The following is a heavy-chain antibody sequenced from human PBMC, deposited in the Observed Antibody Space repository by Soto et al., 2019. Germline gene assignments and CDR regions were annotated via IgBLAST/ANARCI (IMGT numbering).Heavy chain of an antibody. CDR2: IYWDDDK. J-gene: IGHJ5*02. Sequence: QITLKESGPTLVKPTQTLTLTCTFSGLSLSTSGEAVGWIRQPPGKALDWLALIYWDDDKRYNPTLKTRLTITEDTSKNHVVLTLTNMDPVDTATYYCAHYVSTSPAGWFAPWGQGILVPVSS. CDR3: AHYVSTSPAGWFAP. CDR1: GLSLSTSGEA. V-gene: IGHV2-5*02. D-gene: IGHD3-10*02.